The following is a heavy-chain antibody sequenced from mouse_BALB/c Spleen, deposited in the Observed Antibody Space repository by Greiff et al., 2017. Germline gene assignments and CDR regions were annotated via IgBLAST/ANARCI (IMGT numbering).Heavy chain of an antibody. CDR3: ARSKGLRYYFDY. CDR1: GFTFTDYY. CDR2: IRNKANGYTT. V-gene: IGHV7-3*02. Sequence: EVKLMESGGGLVQPGGSLRLSCATSGFTFTDYYMSWVRQPPGKALEWLGFIRNKANGYTTEYSASVKGRFTISRDNSQSILYLQMNTLRAEDSATYYCARSKGLRYYFDYWGQGTTLTVSS. J-gene: IGHJ2*01. D-gene: IGHD1-1*01.